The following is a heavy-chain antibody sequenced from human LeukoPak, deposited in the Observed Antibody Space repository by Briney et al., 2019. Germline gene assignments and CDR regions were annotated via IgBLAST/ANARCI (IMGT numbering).Heavy chain of an antibody. V-gene: IGHV4-31*03. D-gene: IGHD5-24*01. J-gene: IGHJ3*02. Sequence: PSETLSLTCTVSGGSISSGGYYWSWIRQHAGEGLEWIGYIYYSGSTYYNPSLKSRVTISVDTSKNQFSLKLSSVTAADTAVYYCARIYPDGYIALYAFDIWGQGTMVTVSS. CDR2: IYYSGST. CDR3: ARIYPDGYIALYAFDI. CDR1: GGSISSGGYY.